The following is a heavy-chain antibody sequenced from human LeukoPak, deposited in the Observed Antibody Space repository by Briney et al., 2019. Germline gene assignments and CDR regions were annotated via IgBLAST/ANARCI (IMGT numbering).Heavy chain of an antibody. CDR3: AKDQAQVPWFGELLAPMTFDY. J-gene: IGHJ4*02. Sequence: GGSLRLSCAASGFTFSSYGVHWVRQAPGKGLEWVAVISYDGSNKYYADSVKGRFTISRDNSKNTLYLQMNSLRAEDTAVYYCAKDQAQVPWFGELLAPMTFDYWGQGTLVTVSS. V-gene: IGHV3-30*18. D-gene: IGHD3-10*01. CDR2: ISYDGSNK. CDR1: GFTFSSYG.